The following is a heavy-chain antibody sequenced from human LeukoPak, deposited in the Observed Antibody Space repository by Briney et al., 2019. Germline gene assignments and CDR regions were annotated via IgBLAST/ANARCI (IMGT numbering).Heavy chain of an antibody. D-gene: IGHD2-8*01. V-gene: IGHV3-23*01. CDR2: IGGRGGST. CDR3: VKENGLGPNYFDY. Sequence: GGSLRLSCAASGFTFSSFTMTWVRQAPGKGLEWVSAIGGRGGSTYYADSLEGRFTIARDNSKDMVYLQMNSLRVEDTAVYYCVKENGLGPNYFDYWGQGTLVTVSS. CDR1: GFTFSSFT. J-gene: IGHJ4*02.